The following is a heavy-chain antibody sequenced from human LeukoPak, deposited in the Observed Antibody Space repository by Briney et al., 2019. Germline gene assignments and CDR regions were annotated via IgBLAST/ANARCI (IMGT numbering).Heavy chain of an antibody. CDR1: GFTFSDYY. CDR2: ISSSGSTI. Sequence: GGSLRLSCAASGFTFSDYYMSWIRQAPGKGLEWVSYISSSGSTIYYADSVKGRFTISRDNAKNSLYLQMNSLRAEDTAVYYCARMEVTTVPDAFDIWGQGTMVTVSS. CDR3: ARMEVTTVPDAFDI. V-gene: IGHV3-11*01. J-gene: IGHJ3*02. D-gene: IGHD4-17*01.